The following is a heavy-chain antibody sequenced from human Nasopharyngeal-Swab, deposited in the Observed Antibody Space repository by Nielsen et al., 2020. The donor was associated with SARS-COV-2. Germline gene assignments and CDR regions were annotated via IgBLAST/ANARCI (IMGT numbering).Heavy chain of an antibody. D-gene: IGHD3-3*01. CDR3: ARGVPITLVGVVSSGGNQFDP. J-gene: IGHJ5*02. V-gene: IGHV4-59*01. Sequence: SETLSLTCKVAGGSISSYYWSWIRQPPGKGLEWIGYIYYNGSTNYNPSLKSRVTISIDTSKNQFSLKLNSVTAADTAVYYCARGVPITLVGVVSSGGNQFDPWGQGTLVTVSS. CDR1: GGSISSYY. CDR2: IYYNGST.